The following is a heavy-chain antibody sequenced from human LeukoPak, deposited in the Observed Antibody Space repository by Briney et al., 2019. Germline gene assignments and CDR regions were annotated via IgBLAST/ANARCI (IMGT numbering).Heavy chain of an antibody. CDR2: ISGSGGSR. CDR1: GFSFSTYA. V-gene: IGHV3-23*01. D-gene: IGHD4-17*01. Sequence: GGSLRLSCEASGFSFSTYAMSWVRQAPGKGLEWVSSISGSGGSRNYGDSVKGRFTSSRDNSKNTLLLQMNSLRAEDTAVYYCAKETSDYGDYVNAFDVWVQATMVTVCS. CDR3: AKETSDYGDYVNAFDV. J-gene: IGHJ3*01.